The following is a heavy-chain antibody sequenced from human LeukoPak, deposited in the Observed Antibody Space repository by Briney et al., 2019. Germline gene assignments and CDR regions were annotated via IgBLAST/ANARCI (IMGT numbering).Heavy chain of an antibody. D-gene: IGHD2-2*01. Sequence: ASVEVSCKASGYTFTNYGITWVRQAPGQGLEWMGGITPYNGHTNYAQKIQGRVTMTTDTSTNTAYMDLRSLRSDDTAVYYCARVWGYCGNTNCYQSFDYWGQGTLVTVSS. CDR1: GYTFTNYG. J-gene: IGHJ4*02. V-gene: IGHV1-18*01. CDR3: ARVWGYCGNTNCYQSFDY. CDR2: ITPYNGHT.